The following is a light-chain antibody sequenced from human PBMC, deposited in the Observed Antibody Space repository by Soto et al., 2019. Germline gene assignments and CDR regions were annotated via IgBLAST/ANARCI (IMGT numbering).Light chain of an antibody. CDR2: GAS. CDR1: QSVSSSY. CDR3: QQYSSSPLT. J-gene: IGKJ1*01. V-gene: IGKV3-20*01. Sequence: EIVMTQSPATLSVSPGERATLSCRASQSVSSSYLAWYQQKPGQAPRLVIYGASIRATGIPDRFSASGSGTDFTLTISRLEPEDFAVYFCQQYSSSPLTFGQRTKVDIK.